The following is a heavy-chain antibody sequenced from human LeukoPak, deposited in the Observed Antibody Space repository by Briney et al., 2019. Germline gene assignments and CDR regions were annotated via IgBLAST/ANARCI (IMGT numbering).Heavy chain of an antibody. V-gene: IGHV5-51*01. J-gene: IGHJ4*02. CDR1: GYSFTSYW. CDR3: ARRGTGVLWFGELPLFDY. D-gene: IGHD3-10*01. CDR2: IYPGDSDT. Sequence: GESLKISCKGSGYSFTSYWIGWVRQMPGKGLEWMGIIYPGDSDTRYSPSFQGQVTISADKSISTAYLQWSSLKASDTAMYYCARRGTGVLWFGELPLFDYWGQGTLVTVSS.